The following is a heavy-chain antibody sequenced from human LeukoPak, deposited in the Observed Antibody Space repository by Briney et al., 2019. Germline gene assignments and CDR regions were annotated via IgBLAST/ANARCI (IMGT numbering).Heavy chain of an antibody. CDR3: ARDPPYYYDSSGLWPLYYFDY. CDR2: IIPIFTTT. V-gene: IGHV1-69*01. D-gene: IGHD3-22*01. CDR1: GGTFSNYA. Sequence: GSSVKVSCKASGGTFSNYAISWVRQAPGQGLEWMGGIIPIFTTTNYAQKFQGRVTITADESTSTAYMELSSLRSEDTAVYYCARDPPYYYDSSGLWPLYYFDYWGQGTLVTVSS. J-gene: IGHJ4*02.